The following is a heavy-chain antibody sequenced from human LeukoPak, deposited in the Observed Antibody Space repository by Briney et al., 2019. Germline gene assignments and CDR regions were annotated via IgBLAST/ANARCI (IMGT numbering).Heavy chain of an antibody. CDR3: GRDTGSIAADDDY. CDR1: GFTFSSYW. D-gene: IGHD6-13*01. V-gene: IGHV3-21*01. Sequence: GGSLRLSCAASGFTFSSYWMSWVRQAPGKGLEWVSSISSSSSYIYYADSVKGRFTISRDNAKNSLYLQMNSLRAEDTAVYYCGRDTGSIAADDDYWGQGTLVTVSS. CDR2: ISSSSSYI. J-gene: IGHJ4*02.